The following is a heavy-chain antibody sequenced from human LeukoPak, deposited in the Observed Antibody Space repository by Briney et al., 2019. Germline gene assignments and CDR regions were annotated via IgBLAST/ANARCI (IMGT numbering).Heavy chain of an antibody. CDR3: ARKGSGYSYGYPY. V-gene: IGHV3-48*01. Sequence: GGSLRLSCAASGYTFSSYSMNWVRQAPGKGLEWVSYISSTSSTIYYADSVKGRYTISRDNAENSVYLQMSSLRAEDTAAYYCARKGSGYSYGYPYWGQGTLVTVSS. J-gene: IGHJ4*02. D-gene: IGHD5-18*01. CDR1: GYTFSSYS. CDR2: ISSTSSTI.